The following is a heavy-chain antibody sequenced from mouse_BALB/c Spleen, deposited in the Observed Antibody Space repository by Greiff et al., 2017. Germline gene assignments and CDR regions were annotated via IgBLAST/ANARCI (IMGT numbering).Heavy chain of an antibody. CDR1: GFTFSSFG. CDR3: ARSTGTYYFDY. D-gene: IGHD4-1*02. CDR2: ISSGSSTI. J-gene: IGHJ2*01. V-gene: IGHV5-17*02. Sequence: EVQGVESGGGLVQPGGSRKLSCAASGFTFSSFGMHWVRQAPEKGLEWVAYISSGSSTIYYADTVKGRFTISRDNPKNTLFLQMTSLRSEDTAMYYCARSTGTYYFDYWGQGTTLTVSS.